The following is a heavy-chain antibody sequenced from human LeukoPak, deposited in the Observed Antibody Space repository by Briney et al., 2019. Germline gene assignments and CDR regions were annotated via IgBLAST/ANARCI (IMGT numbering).Heavy chain of an antibody. V-gene: IGHV4-59*01. J-gene: IGHJ4*02. Sequence: PSETLSLTCTVSGGSMTSYYWSWIRQPPGKGLEWIGYISYRGITNYNPSLKSRVTISVDTSRNQFSLELNSVTAADTAVYYCARKEGTHWGQGTLVTVSS. CDR1: GGSMTSYY. CDR2: ISYRGIT. CDR3: ARKEGTH. D-gene: IGHD1-1*01.